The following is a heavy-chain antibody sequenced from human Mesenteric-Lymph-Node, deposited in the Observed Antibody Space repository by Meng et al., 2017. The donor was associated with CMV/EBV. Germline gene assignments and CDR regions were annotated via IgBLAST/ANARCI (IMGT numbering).Heavy chain of an antibody. J-gene: IGHJ4*02. D-gene: IGHD3-9*01. CDR1: GASFSAYY. CDR2: INHSGST. CDR3: ARGHYDILSLDY. V-gene: IGHV4-34*01. Sequence: CAVYGASFSAYYWSWIRQPPGKGLEWIGEINHSGSTNYNPPLKSRVTISVDTSKNQFSLKLSSVTAADTAVYYCARGHYDILSLDYWGQGTLVTVSS.